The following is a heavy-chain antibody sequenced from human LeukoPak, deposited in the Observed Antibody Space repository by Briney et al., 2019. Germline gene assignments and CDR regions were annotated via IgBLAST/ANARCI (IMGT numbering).Heavy chain of an antibody. CDR1: GFTFSSYA. J-gene: IGHJ6*02. D-gene: IGHD3-9*01. CDR3: AKDLTFYYYYGMDV. CDR2: ISGSGGST. V-gene: IGHV3-23*01. Sequence: GGSLRLSCAASGFTFSSYAMSWVRQAPGKGLEWVSAISGSGGSTYYADSVKGRFTISRDNSKNTLYLQMNSLRAEDTAVYYCAKDLTFYYYYGMDVWGQGTTVTVSS.